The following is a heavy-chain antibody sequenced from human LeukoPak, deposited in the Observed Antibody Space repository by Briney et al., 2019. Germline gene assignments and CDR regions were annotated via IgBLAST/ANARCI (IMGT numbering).Heavy chain of an antibody. CDR2: IYSSGTN. D-gene: IGHD5-12*01. J-gene: IGHJ4*02. CDR3: AREPTSGREPTSGRPLDY. Sequence: SETLSLTCTVSGASISGYFWSWVRQPAGKGLEWIGRIYSSGTNNYNPSLKSRVTLSLDTSKNHSSLNLTSVTAADTAVYYCAREPTSGREPTSGRPLDYWGQGTLVTVSS. V-gene: IGHV4-4*07. CDR1: GASISGYF.